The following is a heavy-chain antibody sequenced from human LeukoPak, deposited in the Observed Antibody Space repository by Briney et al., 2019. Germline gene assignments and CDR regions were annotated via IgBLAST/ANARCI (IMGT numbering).Heavy chain of an antibody. CDR3: ARAISDCSSTSCYTPFFDY. Sequence: SETLSLTCTVSGGSISSGGYYWSWIRQHPGKGLEWIGYIYYSGSTYYNPSLKSRVTISVDTSKNQFSLKLSSVTAADTAVDYCARAISDCSSTSCYTPFFDYWGQGTLVTVSS. CDR2: IYYSGST. V-gene: IGHV4-31*03. CDR1: GGSISSGGYY. D-gene: IGHD2-2*02. J-gene: IGHJ4*02.